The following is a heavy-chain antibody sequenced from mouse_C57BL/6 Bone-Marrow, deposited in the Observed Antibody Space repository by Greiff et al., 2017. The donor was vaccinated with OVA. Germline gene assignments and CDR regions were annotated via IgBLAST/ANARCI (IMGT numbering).Heavy chain of an antibody. CDR3: AREGGSRFDY. Sequence: EVHLVESGGGLVKPGGSLKLSCAASGFTFSSYAMSWVRQTPEKRLEWVATISDGGSYTYYPDNVKGRFTISRDNAKNNLYLQMSHLKAEDTAMYYCAREGGSRFDYWGQGTTLTVSS. V-gene: IGHV5-4*01. CDR2: ISDGGSYT. D-gene: IGHD1-1*01. J-gene: IGHJ2*01. CDR1: GFTFSSYA.